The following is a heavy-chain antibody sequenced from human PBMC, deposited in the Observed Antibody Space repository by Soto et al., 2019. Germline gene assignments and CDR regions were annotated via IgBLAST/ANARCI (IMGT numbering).Heavy chain of an antibody. J-gene: IGHJ4*02. CDR3: ARGLGSSSWYRARFFDY. Sequence: QVQLVQSGAEVKKPGASVKVSCKASGYTFTSYDINWVRQATGQGLEWMGWMNPNSGNTGYAQKFQGRVTMTRNTSISTAYMELSSLRSEDTAVYYCARGLGSSSWYRARFFDYGGQGTLVTVSS. V-gene: IGHV1-8*01. D-gene: IGHD6-13*01. CDR1: GYTFTSYD. CDR2: MNPNSGNT.